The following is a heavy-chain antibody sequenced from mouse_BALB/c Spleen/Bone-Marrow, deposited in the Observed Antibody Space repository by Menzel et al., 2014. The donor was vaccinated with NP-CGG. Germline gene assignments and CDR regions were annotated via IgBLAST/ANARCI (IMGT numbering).Heavy chain of an antibody. V-gene: IGHV6-6*02. CDR3: TRHYYGSSFDY. CDR2: IRLKSNNYAT. D-gene: IGHD1-1*01. Sequence: DVMLVESGGGLVQPGGSMKLSCVASGFTFSNYWMNWVRQSPETGLEWVAEIRLKSNNYATHYAESVKGRFTISRDDSKSSVYLQMNNLRAEDTGIYYCTRHYYGSSFDYWGQGTTLTVSS. CDR1: GFTFSNYW. J-gene: IGHJ2*01.